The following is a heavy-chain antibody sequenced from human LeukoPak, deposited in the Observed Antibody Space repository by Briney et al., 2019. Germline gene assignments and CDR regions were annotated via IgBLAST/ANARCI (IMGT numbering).Heavy chain of an antibody. V-gene: IGHV3-23*01. D-gene: IGHD6-13*01. Sequence: GGSLRLSCAASGFTFISYAMSWVRHAPGKGLEWVSAISGSCGSTYYADSVKGRFTISRDNSKNTLYLQMNSLRPADTAVYYCAKGVLSSSSAHFDYWGQGTLVTISS. CDR1: GFTFISYA. CDR3: AKGVLSSSSAHFDY. CDR2: ISGSCGST. J-gene: IGHJ4*02.